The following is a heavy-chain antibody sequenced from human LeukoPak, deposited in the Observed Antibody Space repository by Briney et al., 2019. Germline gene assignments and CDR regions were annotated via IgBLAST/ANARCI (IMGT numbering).Heavy chain of an antibody. J-gene: IGHJ4*02. CDR1: GYTFTGYY. D-gene: IGHD3-22*01. CDR2: INPNSGGT. CDR3: ARGTEEIAVVMGFEY. V-gene: IGHV1-2*02. Sequence: ASVKVSCKASGYTFTGYYMHWVRQAPGQGLEWMGWINPNSGGTNYAQKFQGRVTMTRDTSISTAYMELSRLRSDDTAVYYCARGTEEIAVVMGFEYWGQGTLVTVSS.